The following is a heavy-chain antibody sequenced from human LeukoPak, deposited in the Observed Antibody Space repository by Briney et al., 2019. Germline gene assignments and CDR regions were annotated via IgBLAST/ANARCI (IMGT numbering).Heavy chain of an antibody. D-gene: IGHD3-22*01. Sequence: PSQTLSLTCTVSGGSISSGGYYWSWIRQPPGKGLEWIGYIYHSGSTYYNPSLKSRVTISVDRSKNQFSLKLSSVTAADTAVYYCARGGYYYDSSGYSGEKLKTYYFDYWGQGTLVTVSS. CDR3: ARGGYYYDSSGYSGEKLKTYYFDY. V-gene: IGHV4-30-2*01. CDR2: IYHSGST. J-gene: IGHJ4*02. CDR1: GGSISSGGYY.